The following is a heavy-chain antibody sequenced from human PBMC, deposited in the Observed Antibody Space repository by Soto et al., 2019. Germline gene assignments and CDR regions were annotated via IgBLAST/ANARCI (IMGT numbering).Heavy chain of an antibody. CDR2: ISYGGST. D-gene: IGHD5-12*01. Sequence: SETLSLTCTVSGGSINRGGYCWSWIRQDPGKGLEWIGCISYGGSTSYNASLKSRVTISVDTSKNQFSLKLSSVTAADTAVYYCARASSKRGYSGYEIWGQGTLVTVSS. J-gene: IGHJ4*02. CDR3: ARASSKRGYSGYEI. V-gene: IGHV4-31*03. CDR1: GGSINRGGYC.